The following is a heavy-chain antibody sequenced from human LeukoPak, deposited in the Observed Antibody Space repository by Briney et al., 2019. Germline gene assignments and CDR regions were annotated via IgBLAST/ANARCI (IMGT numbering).Heavy chain of an antibody. CDR3: ARDRSVYVWGSYGWFDP. CDR1: GGSISSYY. D-gene: IGHD3-16*01. Sequence: PSETLSLTCTVSGGSISSYYWSWIRQPPGKGLEWIGYIYYSGSTNYNPSLKSRVTISVDTSKNQFSLKLSSVTAADTAVYYCARDRSVYVWGSYGWFDPWGQGTLVTVSS. J-gene: IGHJ5*02. V-gene: IGHV4-59*01. CDR2: IYYSGST.